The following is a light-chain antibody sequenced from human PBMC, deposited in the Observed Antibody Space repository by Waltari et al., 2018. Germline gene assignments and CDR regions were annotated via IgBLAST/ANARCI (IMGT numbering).Light chain of an antibody. CDR1: QSVGSRY. V-gene: IGKV3-20*01. Sequence: EIVLTQSPGTLSLSPGERATLSCRASQSVGSRYLAWYQQKPGQAPRLLIYGASTRATDIPDRFSGSGSGTDVSLIISRLEPEDFAVYYCQQYGSSPQTFGQGTKVEIK. J-gene: IGKJ1*01. CDR2: GAS. CDR3: QQYGSSPQT.